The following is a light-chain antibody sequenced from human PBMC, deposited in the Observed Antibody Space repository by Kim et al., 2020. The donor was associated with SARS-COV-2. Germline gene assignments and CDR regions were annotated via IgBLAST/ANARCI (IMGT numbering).Light chain of an antibody. CDR3: YSTDSTGYHRV. CDR2: EDT. V-gene: IGLV3-10*01. Sequence: PGQTARITCSGDALPKKYAYWDQQKSGQAPVLVIYEDTKRPSGIPERFSGSSSGTMATLTISGAQVEDEADYYCYSTDSTGYHRVFGGGTKLTVL. CDR1: ALPKKY. J-gene: IGLJ2*01.